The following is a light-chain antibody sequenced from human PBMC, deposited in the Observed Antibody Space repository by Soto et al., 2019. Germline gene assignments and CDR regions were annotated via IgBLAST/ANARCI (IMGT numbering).Light chain of an antibody. CDR1: QGISSY. CDR2: SAS. CDR3: QQANNFPWT. J-gene: IGKJ1*01. Sequence: IQLTQSPSSLSASVGDRVTITCRASQGISSYLAWYQQKPGKAPKLLISSASTLQSGVPSRFSGSGSGTEYNLTIRGLPPEDFATYYRQQANNFPWTLGPGTKVDIK. V-gene: IGKV1-9*01.